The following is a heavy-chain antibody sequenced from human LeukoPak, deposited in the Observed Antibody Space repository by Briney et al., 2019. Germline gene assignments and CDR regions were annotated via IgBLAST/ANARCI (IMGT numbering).Heavy chain of an antibody. CDR1: GFTFSNYG. V-gene: IGHV3-21*06. CDR3: ARGRSITLLRGVAMSDGFDI. CDR2: TDTSGNYI. J-gene: IGHJ3*02. Sequence: GGSLRLSCEASGFTFSNYGMNWVRQAPGKGLEWVSFTDTSGNYIYYGDSVKGRFTISRDNARNLLFLQMNGLRAEDTAVYYCARGRSITLLRGVAMSDGFDIWGQGAMVAVSS. D-gene: IGHD3-10*01.